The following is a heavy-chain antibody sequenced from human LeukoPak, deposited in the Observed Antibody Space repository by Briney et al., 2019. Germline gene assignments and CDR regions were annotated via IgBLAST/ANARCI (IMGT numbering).Heavy chain of an antibody. CDR3: AREAPRVVVPAAWGADWFDP. CDR1: GYTFTSYG. CDR2: ISAYNGNT. D-gene: IGHD2-2*01. V-gene: IGHV1-18*01. J-gene: IGHJ5*02. Sequence: ASVKVSCKASGYTFTSYGISWVRQAPGQGLEWMGWISAYNGNTNYAQKLQGRVTMTTDTSTSTAYMELRSLRSDDTAVYYCAREAPRVVVPAAWGADWFDPWGQGTLVTVSS.